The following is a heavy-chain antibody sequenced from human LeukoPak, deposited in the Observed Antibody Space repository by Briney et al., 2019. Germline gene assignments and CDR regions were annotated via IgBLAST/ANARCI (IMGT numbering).Heavy chain of an antibody. Sequence: PSETLSLTCTVSGGSISSYYWSWIRQPPGKGLEWIGYIYYSGSTNYNPSLKSRVTISVDTSKNQFSLKLSSVTAADTAVYYCARLDCSGGSCYYPDYWGQGTLVTVSS. V-gene: IGHV4-59*01. J-gene: IGHJ4*02. CDR1: GGSISSYY. CDR3: ARLDCSGGSCYYPDY. D-gene: IGHD2-15*01. CDR2: IYYSGST.